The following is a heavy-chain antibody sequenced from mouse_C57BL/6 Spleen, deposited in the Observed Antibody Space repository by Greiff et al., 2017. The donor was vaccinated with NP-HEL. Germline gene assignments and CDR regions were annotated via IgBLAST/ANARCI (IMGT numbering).Heavy chain of an antibody. Sequence: QVQLQQTGAELAKPGASVKLSCKASGYTFTSYWMHWVKQRPGQGLEWIGYINPSSGYTKYNQKFKDKATLTADKSSSTAYMQLSSLTYEDSAVYYCARSQSSGYLYFDYWGQGTTLTVSS. J-gene: IGHJ2*01. V-gene: IGHV1-7*01. CDR2: INPSSGYT. CDR3: ARSQSSGYLYFDY. CDR1: GYTFTSYW. D-gene: IGHD3-2*02.